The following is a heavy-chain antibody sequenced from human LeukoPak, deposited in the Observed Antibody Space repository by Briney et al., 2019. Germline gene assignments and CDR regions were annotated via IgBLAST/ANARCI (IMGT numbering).Heavy chain of an antibody. CDR1: GFTFSSSA. D-gene: IGHD3-22*01. Sequence: GGSLRLSCAASGFTFSSSAMSWVRQAPGKGLEWVSGIGGSGAGTYYAVSVKGRFTISRDNSKNTLYLQMNSLRAEDTAVYYCATTLHSGYYDLYWGQGALVTVSS. V-gene: IGHV3-23*01. CDR2: IGGSGAGT. CDR3: ATTLHSGYYDLY. J-gene: IGHJ4*02.